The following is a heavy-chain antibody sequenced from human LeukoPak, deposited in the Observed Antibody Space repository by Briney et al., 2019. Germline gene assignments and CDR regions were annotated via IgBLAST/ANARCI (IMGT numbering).Heavy chain of an antibody. CDR2: IYYSGST. J-gene: IGHJ6*02. CDR1: GGSISSGDYY. D-gene: IGHD3-10*01. CDR3: ARYNRDSGGYGMDV. V-gene: IGHV4-30-4*01. Sequence: PSQTLSLTCTVSGGSISSGDYYWSWIRQPPGKGLEWIGYIYYSGSTYYNPSLKSRVTISLDRSKNQFSLNLSSVTAADTAVYFCARYNRDSGGYGMDVWGQGTTVTVPS.